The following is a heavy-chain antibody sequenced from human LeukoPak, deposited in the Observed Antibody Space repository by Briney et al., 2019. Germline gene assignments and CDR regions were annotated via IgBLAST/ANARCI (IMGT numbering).Heavy chain of an antibody. J-gene: IGHJ4*02. CDR2: IWYDGSNQ. D-gene: IGHD2-21*02. V-gene: IGHV3-33*06. CDR1: GFPFSGSG. Sequence: GGSLRLSCAASGFPFSGSGMHWVRQAPGKGLEWVAIIWYDGSNQYYADSVKGRFTISRDNSKNTVDLQMNSLRAEDTAVYFCAKDKNTPATAQPQRGYFESWGQGTLVTVSS. CDR3: AKDKNTPATAQPQRGYFES.